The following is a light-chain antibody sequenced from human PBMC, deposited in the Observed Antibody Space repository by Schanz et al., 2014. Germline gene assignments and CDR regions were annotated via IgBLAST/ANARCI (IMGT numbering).Light chain of an antibody. CDR2: DVS. V-gene: IGLV2-14*01. CDR3: AAWDDSLNGWV. Sequence: QSALTQPASVSGSPGQSITISCTGTSSDVGGYNYVSWYQQHPGKAPKLMIYDVSKRPSGVPDRFSGSKSGTSASLAISGLQSEDEADYYCAAWDDSLNGWVFGGGTQLTVL. J-gene: IGLJ7*01. CDR1: SSDVGGYNY.